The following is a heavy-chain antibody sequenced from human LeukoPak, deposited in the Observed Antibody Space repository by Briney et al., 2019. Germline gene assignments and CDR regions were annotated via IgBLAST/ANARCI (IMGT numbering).Heavy chain of an antibody. V-gene: IGHV3-9*01. CDR1: GFAFDDYA. CDR2: ISWNSDTE. J-gene: IGHJ4*02. Sequence: GRSLRLSCAASGFAFDDYAMDWVRQVPGKGLEWVSGISWNSDTEGYADSVKGRFTISRDNAKNSLYLQMNSLRTDDTALYFCARGSDHASGWPYYFHYWGQGALVTVSS. CDR3: ARGSDHASGWPYYFHY. D-gene: IGHD6-19*01.